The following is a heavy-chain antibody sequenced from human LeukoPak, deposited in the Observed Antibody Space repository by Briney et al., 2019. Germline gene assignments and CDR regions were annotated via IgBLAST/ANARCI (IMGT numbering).Heavy chain of an antibody. Sequence: ASVKVSCTASGYTFTSYAMHWVRQAPGQRLEWMGWINAGNGNTKYSQKFQGRVTITRDTSASTAYMELSSLRSEDTAVYYCARGLRIQLWYLLDYWGQGTLVTVSS. CDR2: INAGNGNT. CDR3: ARGLRIQLWYLLDY. V-gene: IGHV1-3*01. D-gene: IGHD5-18*01. J-gene: IGHJ4*02. CDR1: GYTFTSYA.